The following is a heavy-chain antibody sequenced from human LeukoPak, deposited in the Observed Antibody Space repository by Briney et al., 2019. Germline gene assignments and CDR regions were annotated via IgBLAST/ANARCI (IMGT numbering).Heavy chain of an antibody. CDR2: INHSGST. Sequence: SETLSLTCAVYGGSFSGYYWSWIRQPPGKGLEWIGEINHSGSTNYNPSLKSRVTISVDTSKNQFSLKLSSVTAADTAVYYCARDPGQDAFDIWGQGTMVTVSS. CDR3: ARDPGQDAFDI. J-gene: IGHJ3*02. V-gene: IGHV4-34*01. CDR1: GGSFSGYY.